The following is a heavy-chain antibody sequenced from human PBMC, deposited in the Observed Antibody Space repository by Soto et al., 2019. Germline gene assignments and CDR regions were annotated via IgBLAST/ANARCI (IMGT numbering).Heavy chain of an antibody. J-gene: IGHJ5*02. CDR1: GYSFTSYW. CDR2: IYPGDSDT. Sequence: GESLKISCKGSGYSFTSYWIGWVRQMPGKGLEWMGIIYPGDSDTRYSPSFQGQVTISADKSISTAYLQWSSLKASDTAMYYCARTRGTAVAGRWFDTWGQGALVTVSS. CDR3: ARTRGTAVAGRWFDT. V-gene: IGHV5-51*01. D-gene: IGHD6-19*01.